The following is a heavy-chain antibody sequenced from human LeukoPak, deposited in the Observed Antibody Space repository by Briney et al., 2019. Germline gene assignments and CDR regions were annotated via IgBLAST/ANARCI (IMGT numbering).Heavy chain of an antibody. CDR1: GGSISSSTYY. J-gene: IGHJ5*01. CDR3: VRDVGSSGWYDF. D-gene: IGHD6-19*01. V-gene: IGHV4-39*07. CDR2: IYYSGST. Sequence: PSETLSLTCTVSGGSISSSTYYWGWIRQPPGKGLEWIGSIYYSGSTNYNPSLKSRVTILVDTSKNQFSLQLSSATAADTAVYYCVRDVGSSGWYDFWGQGTLVTVSS.